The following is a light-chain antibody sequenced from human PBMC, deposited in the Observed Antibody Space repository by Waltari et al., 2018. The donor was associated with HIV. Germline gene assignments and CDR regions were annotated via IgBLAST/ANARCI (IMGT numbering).Light chain of an antibody. CDR1: QNIDTF. Sequence: DIQMTQSPSTLSTSVGGTVTITCQASQNIDTFLAWYQQRPGNAPKLLIYGASTLQSGVPSRFGGSGSGTDFTLTITNLQPDDFATYSCQYHTFPWTFGQGTRVEIK. V-gene: IGKV1-5*03. J-gene: IGKJ1*01. CDR2: GAS. CDR3: QYHTFPWT.